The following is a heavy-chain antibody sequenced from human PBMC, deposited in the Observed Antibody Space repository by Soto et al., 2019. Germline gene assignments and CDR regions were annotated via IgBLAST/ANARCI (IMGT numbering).Heavy chain of an antibody. V-gene: IGHV1-69*13. J-gene: IGHJ6*02. D-gene: IGHD6-13*01. Sequence: WASVKVSCKASGGTFSSYAISWVRQAPGQGLEWMGGIIPIFGTANYAQKFQGRVTITADESTSTAYMELSSLRSEDTAVYYCASLRSSSSWYNYYGMDVWGQGTTVTVSS. CDR3: ASLRSSSSWYNYYGMDV. CDR1: GGTFSSYA. CDR2: IIPIFGTA.